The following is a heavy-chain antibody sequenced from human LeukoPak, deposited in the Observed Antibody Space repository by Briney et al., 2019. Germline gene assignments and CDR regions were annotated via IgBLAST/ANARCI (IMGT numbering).Heavy chain of an antibody. CDR1: GGTFNNDA. CDR3: AKYSSSSHYYYYMDV. J-gene: IGHJ6*03. CDR2: IIPIFTTA. V-gene: IGHV1-69*05. D-gene: IGHD6-6*01. Sequence: SVKVSCKASGGTFNNDAISWVRQAPGQGLEWMGGIIPIFTTADYAQKFQGRVTITTDESASAAYMELSNLRSEDTAVYYCAKYSSSSHYYYYMDVWGQGTTVTVSS.